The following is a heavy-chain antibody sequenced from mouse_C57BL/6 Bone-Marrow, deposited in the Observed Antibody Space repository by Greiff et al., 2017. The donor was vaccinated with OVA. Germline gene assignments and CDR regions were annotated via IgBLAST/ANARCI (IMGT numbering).Heavy chain of an antibody. Sequence: VQLKESGAELVRPGASVKLSCTASGFNIKDDYMHWVKQRPEQGLEWIGWIDPENGDTEYASKFQGKATITAEPSSNTAYLQLSSLTSEDTAVYYCTTYRYWGQGTTLTVSS. CDR1: GFNIKDDY. CDR3: TTYRY. J-gene: IGHJ2*01. CDR2: IDPENGDT. V-gene: IGHV14-4*01.